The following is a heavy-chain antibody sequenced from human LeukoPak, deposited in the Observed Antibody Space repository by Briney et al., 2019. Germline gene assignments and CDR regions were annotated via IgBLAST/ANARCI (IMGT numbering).Heavy chain of an antibody. CDR3: ARDPGEDYYDSSGYSY. CDR1: GYTFISYA. J-gene: IGHJ4*02. Sequence: ASVKVSCKASGYTFISYAMNWVRQAPGQGLEWMGIINPSGGSTSYAQKFQGRVTMTRDMSTSTVYMELSSLRSEDTAVYYCARDPGEDYYDSSGYSYWGQGTLVTVSS. CDR2: INPSGGST. V-gene: IGHV1-46*01. D-gene: IGHD3-22*01.